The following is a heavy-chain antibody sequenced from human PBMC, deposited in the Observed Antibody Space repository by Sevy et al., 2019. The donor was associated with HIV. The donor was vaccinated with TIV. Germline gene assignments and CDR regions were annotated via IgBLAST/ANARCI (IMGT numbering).Heavy chain of an antibody. D-gene: IGHD6-13*01. CDR3: ARFPGSSTDY. V-gene: IGHV4-34*01. CDR1: GGSFSGYY. J-gene: IGHJ4*02. CDR2: INHSGST. Sequence: PENLSLTCAVYGGSFSGYYWSWIRQPPGKGLERIGEINHSGSTNYNPFLKSRVTISVDTSKNHFSLKLSSVTAADTALYYCARFPGSSTDYWGQGTLVTVSS.